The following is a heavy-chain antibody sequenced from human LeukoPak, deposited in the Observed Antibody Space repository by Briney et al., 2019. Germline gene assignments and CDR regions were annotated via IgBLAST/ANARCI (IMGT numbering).Heavy chain of an antibody. V-gene: IGHV3-23*01. CDR2: ISGSGGNT. CDR1: GFTFSNYH. Sequence: PGGSLRLSCAASGFTFSNYHMSWVRQAPGKGLERVSSISGSGGNTYDADSVKGRFTISRDKSKSTLYLQMNSLRAEDTAVYYCAKHRGNYGAWDYWGQGTLVTVSS. J-gene: IGHJ4*02. D-gene: IGHD4-17*01. CDR3: AKHRGNYGAWDY.